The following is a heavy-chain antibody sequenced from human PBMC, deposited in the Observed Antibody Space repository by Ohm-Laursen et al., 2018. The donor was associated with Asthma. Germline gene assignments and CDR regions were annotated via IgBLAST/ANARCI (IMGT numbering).Heavy chain of an antibody. CDR3: ARKFSSGWLFDF. Sequence: LSLTCAVSGGSISSSKWWSWVRQAPGKGLEWVSAIYSGGTTYYADSVRGRFTISRDNSKNTLYLQMNSLRAEDTAVYYCARKFSSGWLFDFWGQGTLVTVSS. D-gene: IGHD6-19*01. CDR1: GGSISSSKW. J-gene: IGHJ4*02. V-gene: IGHV3-53*01. CDR2: IYSGGTT.